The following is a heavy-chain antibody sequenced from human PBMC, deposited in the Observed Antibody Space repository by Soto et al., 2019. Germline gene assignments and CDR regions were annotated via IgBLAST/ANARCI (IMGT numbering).Heavy chain of an antibody. D-gene: IGHD5-12*01. CDR1: GFTFSSYW. V-gene: IGHV3-74*01. CDR3: ARYPRHREMATIPFDY. CDR2: INSDGSST. J-gene: IGHJ4*02. Sequence: EVQLVESGGGLVQPGGSLRLSCAASGFTFSSYWMHWVRQAPGKGLVWVSRINSDGSSTSYADSVKGRFTISRDNAKNTLYLQMNSLRAEDTAVYYCARYPRHREMATIPFDYWGQGTLVTVSS.